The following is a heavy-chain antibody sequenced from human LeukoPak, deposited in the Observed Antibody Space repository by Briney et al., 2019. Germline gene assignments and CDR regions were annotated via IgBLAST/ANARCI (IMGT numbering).Heavy chain of an antibody. CDR3: ARYTAGIDY. D-gene: IGHD5-18*01. Sequence: PSETLSLTCTVSGYSISSGYYWGWIRQPPGKGLEWIGSIYHSGSTYYNPSLKSRVTISVDTSKNQFSLKLSSVTAADTAVYYCARYTAGIDYWGQGTLVTVSS. CDR1: GYSISSGYY. V-gene: IGHV4-38-2*02. CDR2: IYHSGST. J-gene: IGHJ4*02.